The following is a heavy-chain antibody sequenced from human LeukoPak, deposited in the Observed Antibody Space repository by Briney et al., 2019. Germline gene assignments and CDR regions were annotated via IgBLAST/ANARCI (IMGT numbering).Heavy chain of an antibody. Sequence: SETLSLTCTVSGGSISSYYWSWIRQPAGKGLEWIGRIYTSGSTNYNPSLKSRVTMSVDTSKNQFSLKLSSVTAADTAVYYCARETQNYDSRGHRLDYWGQGTLVTVSS. CDR3: ARETQNYDSRGHRLDY. CDR1: GGSISSYY. J-gene: IGHJ4*02. D-gene: IGHD3-22*01. CDR2: IYTSGST. V-gene: IGHV4-4*07.